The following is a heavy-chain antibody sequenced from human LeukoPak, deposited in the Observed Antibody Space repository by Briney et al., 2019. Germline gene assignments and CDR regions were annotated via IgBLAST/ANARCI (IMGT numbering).Heavy chain of an antibody. V-gene: IGHV4-39*07. CDR2: INHSGST. J-gene: IGHJ4*02. CDR3: ASDSGYDEIDY. Sequence: SETLSLTCAVSGGSISSSSYFWSWIRQPPGKGLEWIGEINHSGSTNYNPSLKSRVTISVDTSKNQFSLKLSSVTAADTAVYYCASDSGYDEIDYWGQGTLVTVSS. D-gene: IGHD5-12*01. CDR1: GGSISSSSYF.